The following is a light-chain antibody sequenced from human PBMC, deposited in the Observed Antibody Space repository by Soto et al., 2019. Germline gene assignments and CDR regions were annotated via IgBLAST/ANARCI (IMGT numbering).Light chain of an antibody. CDR2: GAS. Sequence: EIVMTQSPATLSVSPGERATLSCRASQTVASNLAWYQQKPGLAPRLLIHGASSRATGVPARFSGSGSGTEFTLTISSLQSEDFAVYYCQQYHNWPPQYTFGQGTKLQIK. V-gene: IGKV3-15*01. CDR3: QQYHNWPPQYT. J-gene: IGKJ2*01. CDR1: QTVASN.